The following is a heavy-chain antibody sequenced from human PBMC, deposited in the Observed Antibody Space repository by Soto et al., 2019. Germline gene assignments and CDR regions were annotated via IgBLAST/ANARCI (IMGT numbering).Heavy chain of an antibody. V-gene: IGHV3-30*18. CDR1: GLTFSGYG. J-gene: IGHJ2*01. D-gene: IGHD3-22*01. CDR2: ISYDGSNK. Sequence: QVQLVEAGGGVVQPGRSLRLSCAASGLTFSGYGMHWVRQAPGKGLEWVAVISYDGSNKYYADSVKGRFTISRDNSKNTLYLQMNSLRAEDTAVYYCAKLTGGYYDTSGYPPDFDLWGRGTLVTVSS. CDR3: AKLTGGYYDTSGYPPDFDL.